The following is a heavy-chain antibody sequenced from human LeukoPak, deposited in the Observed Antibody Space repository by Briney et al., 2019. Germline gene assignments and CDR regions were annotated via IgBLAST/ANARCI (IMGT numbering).Heavy chain of an antibody. CDR1: GGSISSYY. J-gene: IGHJ3*02. D-gene: IGHD3-3*01. Sequence: SETLSLTCTVSGGSISSYYWSWIRQPAGQGLEWIGRIYTSGYTNYNPSLKSRVTMSVDTSKNQFSLKLTSVTAADTAVYYCARDTPTNPIIPGDIWGQGTMVTVSS. CDR2: IYTSGYT. CDR3: ARDTPTNPIIPGDI. V-gene: IGHV4-4*07.